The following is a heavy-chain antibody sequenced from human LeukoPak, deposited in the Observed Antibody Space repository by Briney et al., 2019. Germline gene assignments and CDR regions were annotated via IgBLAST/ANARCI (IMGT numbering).Heavy chain of an antibody. CDR3: ARDRFDSSGWYEYYFDY. Sequence: SQTLSLTCAISGDSVSSNSAAWNWIRQSPSRGLEWLGRTYYRSKWYNDYAVSVKSRITINPDTSKNQFSLQLNSVTPEDTAVYYCARDRFDSSGWYEYYFDYWGQGTLVTVSS. J-gene: IGHJ4*02. V-gene: IGHV6-1*01. CDR2: TYYRSKWYN. CDR1: GDSVSSNSAA. D-gene: IGHD6-19*01.